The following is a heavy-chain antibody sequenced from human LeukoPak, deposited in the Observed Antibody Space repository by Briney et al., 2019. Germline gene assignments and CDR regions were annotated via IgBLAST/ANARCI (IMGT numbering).Heavy chain of an antibody. CDR1: GFTFSSYG. CDR3: ARDSFYYDILTGYYKLTYYFDY. D-gene: IGHD3-9*01. Sequence: HPGGSLSLPCAASGFTFSSYGMHWVRQAPGKGLEWVAVIWYDGSNKYYADSVKGRFTISRDNSKNTLYLQMNSLRAEDTAVYYCARDSFYYDILTGYYKLTYYFDYWGQGTLVTVSS. J-gene: IGHJ4*02. V-gene: IGHV3-33*01. CDR2: IWYDGSNK.